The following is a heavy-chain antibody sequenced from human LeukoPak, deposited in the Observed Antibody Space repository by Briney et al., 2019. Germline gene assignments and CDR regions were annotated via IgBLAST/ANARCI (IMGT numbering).Heavy chain of an antibody. V-gene: IGHV3-9*01. J-gene: IGHJ4*02. CDR1: GFSFEDYA. D-gene: IGHD6-19*01. Sequence: GRSLRLSCVASGFSFEDYARHWVRQAPGKGLEWVSGINWNSGSIGYADSVKGRFTISRDNAKNSLYLQMNSLRAEDTALYYCANGRAVAGPFDYWGQGIMVTVSS. CDR3: ANGRAVAGPFDY. CDR2: INWNSGSI.